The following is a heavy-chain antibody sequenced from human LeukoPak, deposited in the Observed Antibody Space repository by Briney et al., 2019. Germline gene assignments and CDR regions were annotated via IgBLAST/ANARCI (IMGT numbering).Heavy chain of an antibody. V-gene: IGHV3-48*03. J-gene: IGHJ4*02. CDR3: AKSDPYGDSLIEI. CDR2: ISSTGGTI. Sequence: GGSLRLSCAASVFTFSGYAMNWGREAPGKGLEWLSHISSTGGTIYYADSVKGRLTVSRDNAKNSLYLQMNSLRAEDTAVYYCAKSDPYGDSLIEIWGQGALVTVSS. D-gene: IGHD4-17*01. CDR1: VFTFSGYA.